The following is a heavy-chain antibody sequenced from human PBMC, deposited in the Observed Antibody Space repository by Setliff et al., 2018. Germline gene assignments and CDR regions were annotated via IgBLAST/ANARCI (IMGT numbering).Heavy chain of an antibody. D-gene: IGHD3-22*01. CDR3: SRDSTLYSGYYCMNV. CDR2: IYWDDDK. J-gene: IGHJ6*02. V-gene: IGHV2-5*02. Sequence: SGPTLVNPTQTLTLTCTFSGFSLSTSGVGVGWLRQPPGKALEWLALIYWDDDKSYSPSLKSRLTITKDTSKNQVVLTMTNMDPVDTATYFWSRDSTLYSGYYCMNVWGQGTTVTVSS. CDR1: GFSLSTSGVG.